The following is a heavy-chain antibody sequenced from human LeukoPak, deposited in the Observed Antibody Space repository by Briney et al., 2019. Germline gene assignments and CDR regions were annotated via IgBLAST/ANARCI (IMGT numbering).Heavy chain of an antibody. V-gene: IGHV1-2*04. J-gene: IGHJ6*02. CDR1: GYTFTGYY. CDR3: ARGSSGWDSEDGMDV. Sequence: ASVKVSCKASGYTFTGYYMHWVRQAPGQGLEWMGWINPNSGGTNYAQKFQGWVTMTRDTSISTAYMELSRLRSDDTAVYYCARGSSGWDSEDGMDVWGQGTTVTASS. D-gene: IGHD6-19*01. CDR2: INPNSGGT.